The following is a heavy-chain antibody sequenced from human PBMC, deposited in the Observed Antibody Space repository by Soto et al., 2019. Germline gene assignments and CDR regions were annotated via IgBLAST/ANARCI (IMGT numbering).Heavy chain of an antibody. Sequence: EVELVESGGGLVQPGGSLRLSCAATGFMFSSYWMTWVRQAPGQGLEWVANINQNGSERYYVDSVEGRFTISRDNAKNSVFLKMENLRVEDTAMYYCATDILDFWGQGTLLSVSS. J-gene: IGHJ4*02. CDR2: INQNGSER. V-gene: IGHV3-7*05. D-gene: IGHD3-9*01. CDR1: GFMFSSYW. CDR3: ATDILDF.